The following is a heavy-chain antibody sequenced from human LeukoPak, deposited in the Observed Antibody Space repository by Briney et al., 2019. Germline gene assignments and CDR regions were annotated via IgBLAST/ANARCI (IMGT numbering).Heavy chain of an antibody. D-gene: IGHD6-13*01. CDR3: ARDSRWSFDY. Sequence: GGSLRLSCAASGFTFSSYSMNWVRQAPGKGLEWVSYISSSGDTIYYADSVKGRLTISRDNAKNSLYLQMNSLRDEDTAVYYCARDSRWSFDYWGQGTLVTVSS. J-gene: IGHJ4*02. CDR2: ISSSGDTI. CDR1: GFTFSSYS. V-gene: IGHV3-48*02.